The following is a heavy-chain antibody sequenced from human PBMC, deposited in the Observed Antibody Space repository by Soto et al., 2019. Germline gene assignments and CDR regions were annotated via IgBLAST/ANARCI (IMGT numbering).Heavy chain of an antibody. Sequence: ASVKVSCKASGYTFTGYYMHCVRQAPGQGLEWMGWINPNSGGTNYAQKFQGRVTMTRDTSISTAYMELSRLRSDDTAVYYCARDTSAADAFDIWGQGTMVTVSS. D-gene: IGHD6-13*01. J-gene: IGHJ3*02. CDR3: ARDTSAADAFDI. V-gene: IGHV1-2*02. CDR1: GYTFTGYY. CDR2: INPNSGGT.